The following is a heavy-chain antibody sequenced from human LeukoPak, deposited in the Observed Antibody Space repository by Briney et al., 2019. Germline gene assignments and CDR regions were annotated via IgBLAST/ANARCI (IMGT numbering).Heavy chain of an antibody. V-gene: IGHV4-34*01. Sequence: PSETLSLTCAVYGGSFSGYYWSWIRQPPGKGLEWIGEINHSGSTNYNPSLKSRVTISVDTSKNQFSLKLSSVTAADTAVYYCARVRIMITFGGVIRAAFDIWGQGTMVTVSS. CDR3: ARVRIMITFGGVIRAAFDI. D-gene: IGHD3-16*01. J-gene: IGHJ3*02. CDR2: INHSGST. CDR1: GGSFSGYY.